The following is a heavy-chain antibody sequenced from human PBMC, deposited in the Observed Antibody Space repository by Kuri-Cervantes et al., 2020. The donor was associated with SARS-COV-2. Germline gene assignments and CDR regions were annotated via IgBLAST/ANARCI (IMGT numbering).Heavy chain of an antibody. D-gene: IGHD2-2*01. V-gene: IGHV4-34*01. Sequence: SETLSLTCAASGGSFRGYYRSLVRQPPGKGLEWIGEINHSGSTNYNPSLKSRVTISVDTSKNQFSLKLSSVTAADTAVYYCARGLEGYCSSTSCLRGGGNYYYYMDVWGKGTTVTVSS. J-gene: IGHJ6*03. CDR3: ARGLEGYCSSTSCLRGGGNYYYYMDV. CDR1: GGSFRGYY. CDR2: INHSGST.